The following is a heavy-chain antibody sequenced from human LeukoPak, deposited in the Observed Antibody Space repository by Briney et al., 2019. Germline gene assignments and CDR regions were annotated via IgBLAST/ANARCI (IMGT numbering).Heavy chain of an antibody. CDR3: ARDKVEGPTKFDY. V-gene: IGHV3-23*01. D-gene: IGHD5-24*01. J-gene: IGHJ4*02. Sequence: GGPLRLSCAASGFTFSSYAMSWARQAPGKGLECVSSMSGSRGITYSADSVKGRFTISRENAKNYLYLQMNSLRAEDTAVYYCARDKVEGPTKFDYGGQGTLVTVSS. CDR2: MSGSRGIT. CDR1: GFTFSSYA.